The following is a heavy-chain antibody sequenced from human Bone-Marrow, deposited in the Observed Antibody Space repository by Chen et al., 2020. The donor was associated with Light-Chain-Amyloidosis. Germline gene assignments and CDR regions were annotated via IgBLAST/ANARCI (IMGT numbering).Heavy chain of an antibody. D-gene: IGHD5-12*01. CDR2: IYPDDSDA. V-gene: IGHV5-51*01. J-gene: IGHJ4*02. Sequence: GYTFPNYWIGWVRQMPGKGLEWMGVIYPDDSDARYSPSFEGQVTISADKSITNAYLQWRSLKASDTAMYYCARRRDGYNFDYWGQGTLVTVSS. CDR3: ARRRDGYNFDY. CDR1: GYTFPNYW.